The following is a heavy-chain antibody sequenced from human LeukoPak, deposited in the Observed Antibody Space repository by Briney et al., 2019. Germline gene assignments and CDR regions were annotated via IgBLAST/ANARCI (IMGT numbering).Heavy chain of an antibody. CDR3: ARLRGLVCTTTSCSRLDAFDI. CDR1: GGSLSGYY. Sequence: SETLSPTSSVSGGSLSGYYWGWGRQPPGKGLGWIGYIYYYGKTNYNPSLKSRITISVDTSRNLFSLRLSSVPVADAAVYHCARLRGLVCTTTSCSRLDAFDIWGQGTMVPVSS. V-gene: IGHV4-59*08. J-gene: IGHJ3*02. D-gene: IGHD2-2*01. CDR2: IYYYGKT.